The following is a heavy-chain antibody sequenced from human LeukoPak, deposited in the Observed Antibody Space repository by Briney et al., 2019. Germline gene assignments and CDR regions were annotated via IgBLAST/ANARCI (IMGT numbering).Heavy chain of an antibody. D-gene: IGHD2-2*01. CDR1: GFAFSSYS. J-gene: IGHJ6*04. CDR3: ASGGRQSIICNSTSCPHRYYYYGMDV. CDR2: IIMISSYI. Sequence: GGSLRLSCAAFGFAFSSYSMNWVRQSPGKGLEGFSSIIMISSYIYYADSVKARFTISRDNAKNSLYLQMNSLRAEDTAVYYCASGGRQSIICNSTSCPHRYYYYGMDVWGKGTTVTVSS. V-gene: IGHV3-21*01.